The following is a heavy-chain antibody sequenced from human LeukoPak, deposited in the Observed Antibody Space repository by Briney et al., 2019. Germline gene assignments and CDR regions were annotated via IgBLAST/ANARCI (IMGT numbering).Heavy chain of an antibody. Sequence: GGSLSLSCAASGFTLSSFGMHWVRQAPGKGLEWVAIIWYTGSNKYYADSVKGRFTISRDNSKNALYLQMNSLRAEDTAVYYCARDGDSYNYLYAFDISGQGTMGTASS. V-gene: IGHV3-33*01. CDR3: ARDGDSYNYLYAFDI. CDR2: IWYTGSNK. D-gene: IGHD5-24*01. CDR1: GFTLSSFG. J-gene: IGHJ3*02.